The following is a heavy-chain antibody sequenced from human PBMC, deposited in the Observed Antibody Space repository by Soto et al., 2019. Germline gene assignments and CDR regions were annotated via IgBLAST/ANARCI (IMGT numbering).Heavy chain of an antibody. CDR3: ARRTDVLPRLDF. CDR2: IYYTGTT. Sequence: LALTCVVSGDSISSNNWWSWVRQSPGKGLEWIGEIYYTGTTKYNPSLKSRATISVDNSKNHFSLWLSSVTAADTAVYYCARRTDVLPRLDFWGQGALVTVSS. V-gene: IGHV4-4*02. CDR1: GDSISSNNW. D-gene: IGHD3-16*01. J-gene: IGHJ4*02.